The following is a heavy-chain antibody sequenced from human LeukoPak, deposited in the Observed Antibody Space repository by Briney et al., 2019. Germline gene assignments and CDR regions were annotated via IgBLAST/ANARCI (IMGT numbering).Heavy chain of an antibody. CDR2: IYYSGST. V-gene: IGHV4-31*03. Sequence: SETLSLTCTVSGGSISSGGYYWSWIRQHPGKGLEWIGYIYYSGSTYYNPSLKSRVTISEDTSKNQFSLKLSSVTAADTAVYYCARQRSHYDILTGYMVDYWGQGTLVTVSS. J-gene: IGHJ4*02. CDR3: ARQRSHYDILTGYMVDY. D-gene: IGHD3-9*01. CDR1: GGSISSGGYY.